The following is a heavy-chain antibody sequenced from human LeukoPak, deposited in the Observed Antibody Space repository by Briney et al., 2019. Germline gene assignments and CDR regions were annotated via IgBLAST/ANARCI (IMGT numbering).Heavy chain of an antibody. CDR1: GLPIADFA. V-gene: IGHV3-43*02. Sequence: GGSLRLSCVASGLPIADFAVHWVRQAPGKGLEWVSLISGDGVSTFYADSVKGRFSISRDNSKNSLYLEMTSLRTEDAAMYYCAKESGKFDYWGQGTLVGVSS. CDR3: AKESGKFDY. CDR2: ISGDGVST. J-gene: IGHJ4*02.